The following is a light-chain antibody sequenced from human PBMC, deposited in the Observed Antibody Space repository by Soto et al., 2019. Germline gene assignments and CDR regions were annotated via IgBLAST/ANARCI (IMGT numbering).Light chain of an antibody. CDR1: QSISTY. V-gene: IGKV1-39*01. Sequence: DIRMTQSPSSLSASVGDRVTITCRASQSISTYLSWYQQKPGKAPKLLIYGATRLQSGAPSRFTGSGSGTEFTLTISSLQPEDFETYSCQQYNNWPRTFGQGTKVDI. CDR2: GAT. CDR3: QQYNNWPRT. J-gene: IGKJ1*01.